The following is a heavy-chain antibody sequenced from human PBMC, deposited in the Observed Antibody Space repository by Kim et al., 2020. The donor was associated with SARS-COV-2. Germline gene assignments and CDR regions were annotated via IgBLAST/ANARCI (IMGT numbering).Heavy chain of an antibody. Sequence: GGSLRLSCAASGFTFSSYSMNWVRQAPGKGLEWVSSISSSSSYIYYADSVKGRFTISRDNAKNSLYLQMNSLRAEDTAVYYCARDLSSTSCYAPFCYYYYGMDVWGQGTTVTVSS. CDR2: ISSSSSYI. D-gene: IGHD2-2*01. CDR3: ARDLSSTSCYAPFCYYYYGMDV. V-gene: IGHV3-21*01. CDR1: GFTFSSYS. J-gene: IGHJ6*02.